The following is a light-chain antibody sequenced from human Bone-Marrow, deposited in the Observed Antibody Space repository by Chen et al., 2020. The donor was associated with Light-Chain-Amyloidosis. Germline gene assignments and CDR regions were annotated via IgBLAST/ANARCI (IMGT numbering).Light chain of an antibody. Sequence: DIQMTQSPSSLSASVGDRVTITYRASQGIASYLAWYQQKPGKVPKPLIYAATTLQSGVPSRFSGSGAGXXFTLTNSSLQTEDVATYCCQNYNSAPRAFGQWTKVEI. CDR3: QNYNSAPRA. CDR1: QGIASY. V-gene: IGKV1-27*01. J-gene: IGKJ1*01. CDR2: AAT.